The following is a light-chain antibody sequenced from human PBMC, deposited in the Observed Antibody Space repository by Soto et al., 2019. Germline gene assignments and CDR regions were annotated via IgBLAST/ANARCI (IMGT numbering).Light chain of an antibody. Sequence: ALTQPASVSGSPGQSITISCAGTSSDVGSYNLVSWYQQHPGKAPKLMIYEGSKRPSGVSNRFSGSKSGNTASLTISGLQAEDEADYYCCSYAGSSTFPYVFGTGTKVTVL. J-gene: IGLJ1*01. CDR2: EGS. V-gene: IGLV2-23*03. CDR1: SSDVGSYNL. CDR3: CSYAGSSTFPYV.